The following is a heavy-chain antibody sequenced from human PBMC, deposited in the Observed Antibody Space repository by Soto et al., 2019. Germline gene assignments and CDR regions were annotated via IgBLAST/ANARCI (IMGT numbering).Heavy chain of an antibody. Sequence: GGSLRLSCAASGFTFSDYYMSWIRQAPGKGLEWVSYISSSGSTIYYADSVKGRFTISRDNAKNSLYLQMNSLRAEDTAVYYCARDLRGDMSGYYYYYGMDVWGQGTTVTVSS. J-gene: IGHJ6*02. CDR1: GFTFSDYY. D-gene: IGHD2-15*01. V-gene: IGHV3-11*01. CDR2: ISSSGSTI. CDR3: ARDLRGDMSGYYYYYGMDV.